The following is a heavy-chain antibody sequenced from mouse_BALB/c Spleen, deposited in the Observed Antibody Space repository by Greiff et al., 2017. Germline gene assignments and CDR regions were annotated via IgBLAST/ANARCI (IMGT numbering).Heavy chain of an antibody. J-gene: IGHJ2*01. CDR3: ARQDYYGSWDY. CDR2: ISSGGSYT. Sequence: DVKLVESGGGLVKPGGSLKLSCAASGFTFSSYAMSWVRQTPEKRLEWVATISSGGSYTYYPDSVKGRFTISRDNAKNTLYLQMSSLRSEDTAMYYCARQDYYGSWDYWGQGTTLTVSS. D-gene: IGHD1-1*01. V-gene: IGHV5-9-3*01. CDR1: GFTFSSYA.